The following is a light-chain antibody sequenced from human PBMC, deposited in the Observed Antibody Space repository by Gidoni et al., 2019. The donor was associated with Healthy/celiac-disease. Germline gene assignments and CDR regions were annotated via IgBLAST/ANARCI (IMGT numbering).Light chain of an antibody. V-gene: IGKV1-33*01. Sequence: DIQMTQSPSSLSASVGDRVTITGQASQDISNYLNWYQQKPGKAPKLLIYDASNLETGVPSRFSGSGSGTDFTFTISNLQPEDIATYYCQQYDNLPALTFXGXTKVEIK. CDR1: QDISNY. CDR3: QQYDNLPALT. J-gene: IGKJ4*01. CDR2: DAS.